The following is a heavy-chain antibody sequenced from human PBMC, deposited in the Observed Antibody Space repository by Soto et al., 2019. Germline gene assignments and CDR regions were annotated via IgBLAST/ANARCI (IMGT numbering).Heavy chain of an antibody. CDR1: GFILRGYD. D-gene: IGHD3-22*01. V-gene: IGHV3-13*05. J-gene: IGHJ6*02. CDR2: IGTAGDP. Sequence: EEQLVESGGGLVQPGGSLRLSCVASGFILRGYDMRWVRQATGEGLEWVSAIGTAGDPYYSVSVKGRFTISRGNAENPVYLQMNSLRAGDTSVSYCARSRYDSSGYYFYAMDVWGPGTTVTVSS. CDR3: ARSRYDSSGYYFYAMDV.